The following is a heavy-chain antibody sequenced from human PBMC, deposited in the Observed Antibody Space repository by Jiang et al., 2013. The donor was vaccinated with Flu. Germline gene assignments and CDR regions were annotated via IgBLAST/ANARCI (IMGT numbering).Heavy chain of an antibody. J-gene: IGHJ4*02. CDR1: GFTFSSSE. CDR2: ISSTGDTI. V-gene: IGHV3-48*03. CDR3: ARDNDGDYYFDY. D-gene: IGHD4-17*01. Sequence: VQLLESGGGLVQPGGSLRLSCVASGFTFSSSEMNWVRQAPGKGLEWVSYISSTGDTIYYADSVKGRFTISRDNAKHSLYLQMNSLRAEDTALYYCARDNDGDYYFDYWGQGTLVTVSS.